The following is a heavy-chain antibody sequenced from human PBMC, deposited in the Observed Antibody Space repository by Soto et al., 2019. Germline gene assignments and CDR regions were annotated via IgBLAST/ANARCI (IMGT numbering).Heavy chain of an antibody. CDR2: ISSSSSYI. CDR1: GFTFGSYS. Sequence: PGESLKISCAASGFTFGSYSMNWVRQAPGKGLEWVSSISSSSSYIYYADSVKGRFTISRDNAKNSLYLQMNSLRAEDTAVYYCAREVHYDILTGYYYDPWGQGTLVTVSS. V-gene: IGHV3-21*01. CDR3: AREVHYDILTGYYYDP. J-gene: IGHJ5*02. D-gene: IGHD3-9*01.